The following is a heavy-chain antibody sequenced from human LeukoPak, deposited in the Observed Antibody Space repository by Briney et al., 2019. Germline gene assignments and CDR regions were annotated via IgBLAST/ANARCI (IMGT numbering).Heavy chain of an antibody. CDR1: GGSFSGYY. D-gene: IGHD6-13*01. CDR2: INHSGST. Sequence: PSETLSLTCAVYGGSFSGYYWSWIRQPPGKGLEWIGEINHSGSTNYNPSLESQVTISVDTSKNQFSLKLSSVTAADTAVYYCARGRTRNYSSSWRYYFDYWGQGTLVTVSS. J-gene: IGHJ4*02. V-gene: IGHV4-34*01. CDR3: ARGRTRNYSSSWRYYFDY.